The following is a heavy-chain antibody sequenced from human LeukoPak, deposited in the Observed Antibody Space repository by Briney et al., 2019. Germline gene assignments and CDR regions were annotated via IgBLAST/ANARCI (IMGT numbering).Heavy chain of an antibody. CDR1: GFTLSDYS. Sequence: GGSLGLSCAASGFTLSDYSMSWIRQAPGKGLEWISYMRPNGHTIYYADSLKGRFTVSWDNARNSLYLQLNSLRAGDTAIYYCARSGYGDFDYWGQGALVTVSS. CDR3: ARSGYGDFDY. D-gene: IGHD4/OR15-4a*01. J-gene: IGHJ4*02. CDR2: MRPNGHTI. V-gene: IGHV3-11*01.